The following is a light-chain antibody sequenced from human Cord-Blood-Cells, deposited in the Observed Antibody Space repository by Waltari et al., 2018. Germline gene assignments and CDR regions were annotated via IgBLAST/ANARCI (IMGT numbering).Light chain of an antibody. J-gene: IGLJ1*01. CDR2: DVS. CDR3: SSYTSSSTYV. CDR1: SSDVGGYNY. V-gene: IGLV2-14*01. Sequence: QSALTQPASVSGSPGQSITISCTGTSSDVGGYNYVSWYPQHPGKAPKLMIDDVSNRPAGVSKRFSGSKSGNTASLTISGLQAEDEADYYCSSYTSSSTYVFGTGTKVTVL.